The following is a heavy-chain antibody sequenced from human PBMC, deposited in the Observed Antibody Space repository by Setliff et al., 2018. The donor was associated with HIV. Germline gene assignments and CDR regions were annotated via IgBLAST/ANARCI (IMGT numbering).Heavy chain of an antibody. CDR3: ARSRRYYDSSGYYPGAFDI. Sequence: PSETLSLTCTVSGGSINTYWSWIRQPPGKGLEWIGYINYSGRTNYNPSLKSRATISLDTSKNQFSLKLTSVTAADTAVYYCARSRRYYDSSGYYPGAFDIWGQGTVVTVSS. CDR1: GGSINTY. V-gene: IGHV4-59*08. D-gene: IGHD3-22*01. CDR2: INYSGRT. J-gene: IGHJ3*02.